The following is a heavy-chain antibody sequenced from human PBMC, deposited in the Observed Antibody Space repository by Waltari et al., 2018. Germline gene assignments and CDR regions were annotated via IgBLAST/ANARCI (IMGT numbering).Heavy chain of an antibody. CDR2: GEREDVET. J-gene: IGHJ3*02. V-gene: IGHV1-69-2*01. CDR1: GYTFTDYY. Sequence: EVQLVQSGAEVKKPGATVKISCKVSGYTFTDYYMHWVQQAPGKGLEWMGLGEREDVETIYAEKFQGRVTITADTSTDTAYMELSSLGAEDTAVYYCATAVGQLVQAFDIWGQGTMVTVSS. CDR3: ATAVGQLVQAFDI. D-gene: IGHD6-6*01.